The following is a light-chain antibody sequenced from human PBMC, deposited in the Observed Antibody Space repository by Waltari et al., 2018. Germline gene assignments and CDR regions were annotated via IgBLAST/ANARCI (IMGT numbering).Light chain of an antibody. Sequence: DIQMTQSPSSLSASVGDRVTITCRASQGISNYLAWYQQKPGKAPKPLIYAASSLQSGVPSKCSCSASGTDFTLTISSLPPEDFATYYCQRYNSYPRTFGQGTKVEIK. CDR1: QGISNY. CDR3: QRYNSYPRT. J-gene: IGKJ1*01. V-gene: IGKV1-16*02. CDR2: AAS.